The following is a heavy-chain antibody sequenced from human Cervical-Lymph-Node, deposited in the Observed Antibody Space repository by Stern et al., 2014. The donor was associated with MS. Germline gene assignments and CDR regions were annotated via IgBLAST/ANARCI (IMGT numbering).Heavy chain of an antibody. J-gene: IGHJ6*02. V-gene: IGHV2-5*02. Sequence: QVTLKESGPSLVRPTQTVTLTCTVSGFSLSADGVGVGWIRQAPGKALEWLALTYWDDDERYSKSLKNRLTIKKDTSKNQVVLTMTDMDPEDTGTYYCAHSFGSVSGTYSGMDVWGQGTTVTVS. CDR2: TYWDDDE. D-gene: IGHD1-7*01. CDR1: GFSLSADGVG. CDR3: AHSFGSVSGTYSGMDV.